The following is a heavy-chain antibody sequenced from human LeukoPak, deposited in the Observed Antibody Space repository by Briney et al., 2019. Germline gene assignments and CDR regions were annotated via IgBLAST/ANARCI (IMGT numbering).Heavy chain of an antibody. CDR2: ISGTGANT. CDR1: GFTFSNYV. D-gene: IGHD3-22*01. V-gene: IGHV3-23*01. CDR3: AKQGHYYDSTGYFDY. J-gene: IGHJ4*02. Sequence: GGSLRLSCAVSGFTFSNYVMIWVRQAPGKGLEWVSAISGTGANTFYADSVKGRFTMSRDNPKNMLYLQMNSLRAEDTALYYCAKQGHYYDSTGYFDYWGQGTLVTVSS.